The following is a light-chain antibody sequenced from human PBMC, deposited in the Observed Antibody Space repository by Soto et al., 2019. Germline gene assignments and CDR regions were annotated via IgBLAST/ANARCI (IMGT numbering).Light chain of an antibody. Sequence: QSVLTQPPSVSGAPGQRVTISCIGSSSNIGAGSDVHWYQQLPGTAPKLLIYGNTNRPSGVPDRFSGSASGTSASLAITGIQAEDEGDYYCQAYDSSLSAYVVFGGGTKVTVL. CDR2: GNT. CDR3: QAYDSSLSAYVV. J-gene: IGLJ2*01. V-gene: IGLV1-40*01. CDR1: SSNIGAGSD.